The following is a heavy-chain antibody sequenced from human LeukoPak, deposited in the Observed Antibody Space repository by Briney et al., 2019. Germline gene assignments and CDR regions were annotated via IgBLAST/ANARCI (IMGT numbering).Heavy chain of an antibody. CDR1: GGTFSSYA. CDR2: IIPIFGTA. J-gene: IGHJ5*02. CDR3: ALTYCYGSVWFDP. D-gene: IGHD3-10*01. Sequence: SVKVSCKASGGTFSSYAISWVRQAPGQGLEWMGRIIPIFGTANYAQKFQGRVTITTDESTSTAYMELSSLRSEDTAVYYCALTYCYGSVWFDPWGQGTPVTVSS. V-gene: IGHV1-69*05.